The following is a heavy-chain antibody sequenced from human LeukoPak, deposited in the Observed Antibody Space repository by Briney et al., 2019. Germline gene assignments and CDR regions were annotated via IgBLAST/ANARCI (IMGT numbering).Heavy chain of an antibody. V-gene: IGHV4-34*01. CDR3: ARPITGSRGFDY. Sequence: SETLSLTCAVYGGSFSGYYWSWIRQPPGKGLEWIGEINHSGSTNYNPSLKSRVTISVDTSKNQFSLKLSSVTAADTAVYYCARPITGSRGFDYWGQGTLVTVSS. D-gene: IGHD3-10*01. CDR1: GGSFSGYY. CDR2: INHSGST. J-gene: IGHJ4*02.